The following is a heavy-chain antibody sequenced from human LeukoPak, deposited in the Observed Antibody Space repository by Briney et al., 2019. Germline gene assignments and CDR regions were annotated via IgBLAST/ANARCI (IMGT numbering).Heavy chain of an antibody. V-gene: IGHV3-21*01. J-gene: IGHJ5*02. Sequence: GGSLRLSCAASGFTFSSYTMNWVRQAPGKGLEWVSSISSSSSYIYYADSVKGRFTISRENTKNSLYLQMNSLRAEDTAVYYCARVSSGWSSNWFDPWGQGTLVTVSS. CDR1: GFTFSSYT. CDR2: ISSSSSYI. CDR3: ARVSSGWSSNWFDP. D-gene: IGHD6-19*01.